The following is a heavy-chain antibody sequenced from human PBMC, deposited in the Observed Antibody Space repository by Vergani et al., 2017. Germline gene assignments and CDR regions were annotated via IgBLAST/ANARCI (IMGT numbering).Heavy chain of an antibody. V-gene: IGHV3-23*01. J-gene: IGHJ4*02. CDR2: ISGSGGST. Sequence: EVQLLESGGGLVQPGGSLRLSCAASGFTFSSYAMSWVRQAPGKGLEWVSAISGSGGSTYYADSVKGRFTISRGNSKNTLYLQMNSLRAEDTAVYYCAKPRAAYSSSWYGGYWGQGTLVTVSS. D-gene: IGHD6-13*01. CDR3: AKPRAAYSSSWYGGY. CDR1: GFTFSSYA.